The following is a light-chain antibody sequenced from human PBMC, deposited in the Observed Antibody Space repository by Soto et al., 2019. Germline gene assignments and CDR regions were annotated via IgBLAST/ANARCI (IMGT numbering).Light chain of an antibody. CDR3: QQRTNRPPIT. J-gene: IGKJ5*01. CDR2: DTS. V-gene: IGKV3-11*01. Sequence: EIVMTQSPGNLSVSPGERATLSCRASQSVSSYLAWYQQRPGQAPRLLIFDTSNRATDIPARFSGSGSGTDFTLTISGLEPEDFAVYYCQQRTNRPPITFGQGTRLEIK. CDR1: QSVSSY.